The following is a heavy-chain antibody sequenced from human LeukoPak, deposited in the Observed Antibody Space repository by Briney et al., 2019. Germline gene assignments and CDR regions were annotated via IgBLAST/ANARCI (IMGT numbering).Heavy chain of an antibody. V-gene: IGHV3-15*01. CDR1: GFTFSSCE. CDR2: IKSKSDGGTT. D-gene: IGHD5/OR15-5a*01. J-gene: IGHJ3*02. Sequence: PGGSLRLSCAASGFTFSSCEMNWVRQAPGKGLEWVGRIKSKSDGGTTDYATPVKGRFTVSRDDSKNTLYLQMNSLKTEDTAVYYCTTGLYDIWGQGTMVTVSS. CDR3: TTGLYDI.